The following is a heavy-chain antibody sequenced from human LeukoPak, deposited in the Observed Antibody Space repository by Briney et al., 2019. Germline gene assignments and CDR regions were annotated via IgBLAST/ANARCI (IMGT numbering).Heavy chain of an antibody. D-gene: IGHD2/OR15-2a*01. CDR1: GGSISSYY. CDR2: IYYSGST. V-gene: IGHV4-59*01. J-gene: IGHJ5*02. Sequence: SETLSLTCTVSGGSISSYYWSWIRQPPGKGLEWIGYIYYSGSTNYNPSLKSRVTISVDTSKNQFSLKLSSVTAADTAVYYWARQGKNFNWFDPWGQGNLVTVSS. CDR3: ARQGKNFNWFDP.